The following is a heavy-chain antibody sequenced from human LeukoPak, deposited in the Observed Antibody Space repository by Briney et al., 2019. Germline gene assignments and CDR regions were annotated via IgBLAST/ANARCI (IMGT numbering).Heavy chain of an antibody. J-gene: IGHJ4*02. Sequence: GGSLRLSCAASGFSSYMSWVRQAPGKGLEWVSVFYSGGTTYYADSIKGRFTVSRDNSKNTLYLQMNSLRAEDTAVYYCATGPNSIGYYYALFDYWGQGTLVTVST. CDR3: ATGPNSIGYYYALFDY. V-gene: IGHV3-53*01. CDR1: GFSSY. D-gene: IGHD3-22*01. CDR2: FYSGGTT.